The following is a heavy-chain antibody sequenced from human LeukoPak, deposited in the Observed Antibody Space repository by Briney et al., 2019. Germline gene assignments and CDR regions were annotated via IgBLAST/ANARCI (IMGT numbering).Heavy chain of an antibody. CDR2: ISYDGSNK. V-gene: IGHV3-30*04. J-gene: IGHJ4*02. CDR1: GFTFSSYA. D-gene: IGHD2-21*02. Sequence: GRSLRLSCAASGFTFSSYAMHWVRQAPGKGLEWVAVISYDGSNKYYADSVKGRFTISRDNSKNTLYLQMNSLRAEDTAVYYCATACGGDCFSDSWGQGTLVTVSS. CDR3: ATACGGDCFSDS.